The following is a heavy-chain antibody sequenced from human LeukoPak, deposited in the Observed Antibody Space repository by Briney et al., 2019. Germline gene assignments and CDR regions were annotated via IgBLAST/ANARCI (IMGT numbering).Heavy chain of an antibody. CDR3: AKGEDLYGALDI. D-gene: IGHD3-16*01. CDR1: GFTVSTSV. CDR2: ISFDGTTK. Sequence: GGSLRLSCAASGFTVSTSVMHWVRQAPGKGLDWAAIISFDGTTKYYADSVKGRFTISRDNSKNTLFLQMDSLRVEDTAVYYCAKGEDLYGALDIWGQGTMVTVSS. V-gene: IGHV3-30*18. J-gene: IGHJ3*02.